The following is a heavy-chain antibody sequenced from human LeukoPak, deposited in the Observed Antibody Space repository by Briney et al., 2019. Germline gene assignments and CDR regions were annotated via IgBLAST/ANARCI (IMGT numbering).Heavy chain of an antibody. J-gene: IGHJ4*02. D-gene: IGHD6-19*01. V-gene: IGHV1-2*02. CDR2: INPDSGGT. CDR3: ARDGSGWYGNFDY. Sequence: ASVTVSCKASGYTFTSYGMSWVRQAPGQGLEWMGWINPDSGGTNYAQKFQGRVTMTRDTSISTAYMEVSRLRSDDTAVYYCARDGSGWYGNFDYWGQGTLVTVSS. CDR1: GYTFTSYG.